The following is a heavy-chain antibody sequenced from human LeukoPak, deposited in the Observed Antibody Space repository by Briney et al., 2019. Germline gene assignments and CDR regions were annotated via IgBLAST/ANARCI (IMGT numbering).Heavy chain of an antibody. V-gene: IGHV3-21*01. Sequence: GGSLRLSCAASGFTFSSYSMNWVRQAPGKGLEWVSFVSGSSFYIYYADSVRGRFTISRDNAKNSLYLQMNSLTAEDTAVYYCARTPYCGGDCSSAEYFQHWGQGTLVTVSS. CDR3: ARTPYCGGDCSSAEYFQH. CDR1: GFTFSSYS. CDR2: VSGSSFYI. J-gene: IGHJ1*01. D-gene: IGHD2-21*02.